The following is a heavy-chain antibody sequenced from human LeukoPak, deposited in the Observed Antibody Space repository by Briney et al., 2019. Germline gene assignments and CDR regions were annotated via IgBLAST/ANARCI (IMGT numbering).Heavy chain of an antibody. J-gene: IGHJ3*02. V-gene: IGHV3-53*01. CDR1: GFTVSSNY. CDR2: IYSGGST. Sequence: GGSLRLSCAASGFTVSSNYMSWVRQAPGKGLEWVAAIYSGGSTYYADSVKGRFTISRDNSKNTLYLQMNSLRAEDTAVYYCAREATVTTGGSYAFDIWGQGTMVTVSS. CDR3: AREATVTTGGSYAFDI. D-gene: IGHD4-17*01.